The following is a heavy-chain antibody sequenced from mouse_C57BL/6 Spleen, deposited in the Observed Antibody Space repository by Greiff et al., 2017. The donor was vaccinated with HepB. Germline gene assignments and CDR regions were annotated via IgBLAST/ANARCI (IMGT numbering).Heavy chain of an antibody. V-gene: IGHV5-4*01. CDR2: ISDGGSYT. J-gene: IGHJ2*01. D-gene: IGHD2-4*01. CDR3: ARGDYSFDY. Sequence: EVQGVESGGGLVKPGGSLKLSCAASGFTFSSYAMSRVRQTPEKRLEWVATISDGGSYTYYPDNVKGRFTISRDNAKNNLYLQMSHLKSEDTAMYYCARGDYSFDYWGQGTTLTVSS. CDR1: GFTFSSYA.